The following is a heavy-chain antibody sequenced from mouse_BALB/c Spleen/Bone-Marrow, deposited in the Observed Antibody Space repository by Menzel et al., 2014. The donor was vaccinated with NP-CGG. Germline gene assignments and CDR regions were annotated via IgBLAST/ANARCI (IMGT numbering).Heavy chain of an antibody. D-gene: IGHD2-3*01. CDR1: GFTFSSFG. CDR2: ISTGSSTI. V-gene: IGHV5-17*02. J-gene: IGHJ4*01. Sequence: EVQGVESGGGLVQPGGSRKLSCAASGFTFSSFGMHWVRQAPEKGLEWVAYISTGSSTIYYADTVKGQFTISRDNPKNTLFLQMTSLRSEDTAMYYCARSDGAMDYWGQGTSVTVSS. CDR3: ARSDGAMDY.